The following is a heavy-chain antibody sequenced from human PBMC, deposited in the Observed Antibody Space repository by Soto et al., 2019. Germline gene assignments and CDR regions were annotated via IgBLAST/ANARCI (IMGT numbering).Heavy chain of an antibody. CDR1: GGSISSYY. V-gene: IGHV4-59*01. CDR3: ASSLRFLEWLPLY. D-gene: IGHD3-3*01. J-gene: IGHJ4*02. Sequence: QVQLQESGPGLVKPSETLSLTCTVSGGSISSYYWSWIRQPPGKGLEWIGYIYYSGSTNYNPSLKSRVTISVDTSKNQFSLKLSSVTAADTAVYYCASSLRFLEWLPLYWGQGTLVTVSS. CDR2: IYYSGST.